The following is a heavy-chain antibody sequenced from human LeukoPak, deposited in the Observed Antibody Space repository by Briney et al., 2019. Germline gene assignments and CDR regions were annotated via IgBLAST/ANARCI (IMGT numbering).Heavy chain of an antibody. V-gene: IGHV4-39*01. D-gene: IGHD2-15*01. Sequence: SETLSLTCTVSGGSISSSSYYWGWIRQPPGMGLEWIGSIYYSGSTYYNPSLKSRVTISVDTSKNQFSLKLSSVTAADTAVYYCASIAGRDLLQFDYWGQGTLVTVSS. CDR2: IYYSGST. J-gene: IGHJ4*02. CDR1: GGSISSSSYY. CDR3: ASIAGRDLLQFDY.